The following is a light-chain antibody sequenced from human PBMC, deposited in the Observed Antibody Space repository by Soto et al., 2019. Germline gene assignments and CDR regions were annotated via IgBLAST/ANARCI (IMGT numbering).Light chain of an antibody. CDR2: KAS. V-gene: IGKV1-5*03. Sequence: DIQMTQSPSTLSASVGDRVSITCRASQSISSWLAWYQQKPGKAPKLLIYKASSLASGVPSRFSGSGSGTEFTLTISSLQPDDFATYYFQQYNSYSPITFGQGTRLEIK. CDR1: QSISSW. CDR3: QQYNSYSPIT. J-gene: IGKJ5*01.